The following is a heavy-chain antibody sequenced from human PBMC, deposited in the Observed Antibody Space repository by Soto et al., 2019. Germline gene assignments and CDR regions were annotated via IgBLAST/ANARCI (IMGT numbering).Heavy chain of an antibody. J-gene: IGHJ4*02. D-gene: IGHD2-15*01. CDR2: ISAYNGNT. Sequence: SVNRSCKAAVYAFTRYVISWGRQAPGQGLEWMGWISAYNGNTNYAQKLQGRVTMTTDTSTSTAYMELRSLRSDDTAVYYCARWWEPTCFDYWGQGTLVTVSS. CDR3: ARWWEPTCFDY. V-gene: IGHV1-18*01. CDR1: VYAFTRYV.